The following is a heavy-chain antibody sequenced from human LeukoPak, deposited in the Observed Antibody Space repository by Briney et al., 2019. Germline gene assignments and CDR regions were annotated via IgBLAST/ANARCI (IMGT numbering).Heavy chain of an antibody. CDR2: IYHSGST. Sequence: PSETLSLTCTVSGYSISSGYYWGWIRQPPGKGLEWIGSIYHSGSTYYNPSLKSRVTISVDTSKNQFSLKLSSVTAADTAVYYCASSPWSGYYYYYYYMDVWGKGTTVTVSS. CDR1: GYSISSGYY. D-gene: IGHD3-3*01. J-gene: IGHJ6*03. CDR3: ASSPWSGYYYYYYYMDV. V-gene: IGHV4-38-2*02.